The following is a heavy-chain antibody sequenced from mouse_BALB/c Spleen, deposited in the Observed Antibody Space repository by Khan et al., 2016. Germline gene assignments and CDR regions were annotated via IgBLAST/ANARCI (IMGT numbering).Heavy chain of an antibody. CDR3: ANYGSSYWYFDV. J-gene: IGHJ1*01. Sequence: VQLKESGAELVKPGASVKLSCTASGFNIKDTYMHWVKQRPEQGLEWIGRIDPANGNTKYDPKFQGKATITADTSSNTAYLQLSSLTSEDTAVYYCANYGSSYWYFDVWGAGTTVTFSS. CDR1: GFNIKDTY. CDR2: IDPANGNT. D-gene: IGHD1-1*01. V-gene: IGHV14-3*02.